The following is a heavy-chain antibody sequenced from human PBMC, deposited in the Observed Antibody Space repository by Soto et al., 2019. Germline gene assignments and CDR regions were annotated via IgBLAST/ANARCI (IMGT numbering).Heavy chain of an antibody. CDR3: ARGGWGYVTTGDFDY. CDR1: GYTFTSYA. D-gene: IGHD5-12*01. V-gene: IGHV1-3*01. Sequence: QVQLVQSGAEVKKPGASVKVSCKASGYTFTSYAMHWVRQAPGQRLEWMGWINAGNGNTKYSQKFQGRVTITRDTSASTAYRELSSLRSEDTAVYYCARGGWGYVTTGDFDYWGQGTLVTVSS. J-gene: IGHJ4*02. CDR2: INAGNGNT.